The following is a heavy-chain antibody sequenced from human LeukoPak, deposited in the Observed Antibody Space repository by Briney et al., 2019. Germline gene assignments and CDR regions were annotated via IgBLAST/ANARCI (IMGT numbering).Heavy chain of an antibody. CDR1: GGSISSGGYY. CDR3: ARRSANTMIVVGIRPRSWYFDL. D-gene: IGHD3-22*01. Sequence: PSETLSLTCTVSGGSISSGGYYWSWIRQPPGKGLEWIGYIYHGGGTSYNPSLKSRVTISVDTSKNQFSLKLSSVTAADTAVYYCARRSANTMIVVGIRPRSWYFDLWGRGTLVTVSS. J-gene: IGHJ2*01. V-gene: IGHV4-30-2*01. CDR2: IYHGGGT.